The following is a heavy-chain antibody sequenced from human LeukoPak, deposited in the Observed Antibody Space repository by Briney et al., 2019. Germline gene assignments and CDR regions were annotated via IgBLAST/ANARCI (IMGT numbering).Heavy chain of an antibody. Sequence: ASVKVSCKASGYTFTGYYMHWVRQAPGQGLEWMGRINPNSGGTNYAQKFQGRVTMTRDTSISTAYMELSRLRSDDTAVYYCAPEYCSSTSCSQGAFDIWGQGTMVTVSS. D-gene: IGHD2-2*01. CDR3: APEYCSSTSCSQGAFDI. CDR1: GYTFTGYY. CDR2: INPNSGGT. V-gene: IGHV1-2*06. J-gene: IGHJ3*02.